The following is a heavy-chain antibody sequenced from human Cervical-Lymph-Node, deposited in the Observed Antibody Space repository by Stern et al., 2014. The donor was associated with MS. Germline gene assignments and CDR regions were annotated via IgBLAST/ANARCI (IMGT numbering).Heavy chain of an antibody. J-gene: IGHJ3*02. V-gene: IGHV1-69*06. CDR2: IIPIFGTA. CDR3: ARYTVAFDI. CDR1: GGTFSSNA. D-gene: IGHD2-2*02. Sequence: QVQLVQSGAEVKKPGSSVKVSCKASGGTFSSNAISWVRQAPGQGLEWMGGIIPIFGTASYAQKFQGRVTITADKSTSTAYMELSSLRSEDTAVYYCARYTVAFDIWGQGTMVTVSS.